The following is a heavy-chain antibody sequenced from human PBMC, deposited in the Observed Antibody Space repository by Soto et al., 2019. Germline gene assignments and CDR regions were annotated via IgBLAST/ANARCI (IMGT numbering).Heavy chain of an antibody. V-gene: IGHV4-4*07. CDR3: GRESGETWDYEAS. J-gene: IGHJ5*02. CDR1: GGSISSYR. CDR2: LNNYGNT. D-gene: IGHD1-7*01. Sequence: SETLSLTCTVSGGSISSYRWSWIRQPAGKGLEWIGRLNNYGNTHYNPSPKSRVTVSVDTSRNQFFLTLRSVTAADSAVYHCGRESGETWDYEASWGQGTPVTVSS.